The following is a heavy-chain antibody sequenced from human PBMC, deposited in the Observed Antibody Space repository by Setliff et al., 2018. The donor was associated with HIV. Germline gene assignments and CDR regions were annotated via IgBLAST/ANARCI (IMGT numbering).Heavy chain of an antibody. V-gene: IGHV1-18*01. CDR2: ISPYNGNT. J-gene: IGHJ3*02. Sequence: GASVKVSCKASGYTFTSYGISWVRRAPGQGLEWMGWISPYNGNTNYAQKFQGRVTMTTDISTSTAYMELRSLRSDDTAVYYCARGNIVATDAFDIWGQGTMVTVSS. D-gene: IGHD5-12*01. CDR3: ARGNIVATDAFDI. CDR1: GYTFTSYG.